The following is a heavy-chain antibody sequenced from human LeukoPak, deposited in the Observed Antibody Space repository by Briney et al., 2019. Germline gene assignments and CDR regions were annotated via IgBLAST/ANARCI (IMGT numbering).Heavy chain of an antibody. Sequence: SETLSLTCTVSGGSISSYYWSWIRQPAGKGLEWIGRIYTSGTTNYNPSLTSRVTMSVDTSKNQFSLKMRSVTAADTAVHYCARANYDGSDYWGQGTLVTVSS. D-gene: IGHD3-22*01. CDR2: IYTSGTT. CDR3: ARANYDGSDY. V-gene: IGHV4-4*07. J-gene: IGHJ4*02. CDR1: GGSISSYY.